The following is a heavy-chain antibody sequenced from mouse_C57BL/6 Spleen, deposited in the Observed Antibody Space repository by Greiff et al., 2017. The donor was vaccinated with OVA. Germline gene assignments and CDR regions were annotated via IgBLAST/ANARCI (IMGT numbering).Heavy chain of an antibody. V-gene: IGHV7-3*01. D-gene: IGHD1-1*01. CDR2: IRNKANGYTT. Sequence: EVQVVESGGGLVQPGGSLSLSCAASGFTFTDYYMSWVRQPPGKALEWLGFIRNKANGYTTEYSASVKGRFTISRDNSQSSLYLQMNALRAEDSATDYCARGYGSPAWFAYWGQGTLVTVSA. J-gene: IGHJ3*01. CDR1: GFTFTDYY. CDR3: ARGYGSPAWFAY.